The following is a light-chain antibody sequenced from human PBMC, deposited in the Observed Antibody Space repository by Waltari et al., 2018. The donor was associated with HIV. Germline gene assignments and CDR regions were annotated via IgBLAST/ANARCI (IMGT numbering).Light chain of an antibody. CDR1: ALPKQY. J-gene: IGLJ1*01. CDR2: KGN. Sequence: SYELTQPPSVSVSPGQTARITCSGDALPKQYAYWYQQKPGKAPVLVIDKGNERPSGIPERFSGSSSGTTFTLTISGVQTEDEADYYCQSADSTGTYPDVFGPGTKVTVL. V-gene: IGLV3-25*03. CDR3: QSADSTGTYPDV.